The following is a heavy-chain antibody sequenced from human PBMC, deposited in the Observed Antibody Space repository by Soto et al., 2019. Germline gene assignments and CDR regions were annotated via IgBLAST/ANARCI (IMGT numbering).Heavy chain of an antibody. CDR3: ASSGAGDYYFDY. Sequence: PSETLSLTCTVSGGSISSGGYYWSWIRQHPGKGLEWIGYIYYSGSTYYNPSLKSRVTISVDTSKNQFPLKLSSVTAADTAVYYWASSGAGDYYFDYWGQGTLVT. CDR1: GGSISSGGYY. D-gene: IGHD6-19*01. CDR2: IYYSGST. J-gene: IGHJ4*02. V-gene: IGHV4-31*03.